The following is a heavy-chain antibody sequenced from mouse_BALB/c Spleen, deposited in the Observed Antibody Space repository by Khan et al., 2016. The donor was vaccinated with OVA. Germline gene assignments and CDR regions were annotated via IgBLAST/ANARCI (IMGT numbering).Heavy chain of an antibody. CDR3: ARAYYANYSGAMDY. J-gene: IGHJ4*01. D-gene: IGHD2-10*01. V-gene: IGHV2-6-7*01. CDR2: IWGDGST. CDR1: GFSLNGYC. Sequence: VELVESGPGLVAPSQSLSITCTVSGFSLNGYCVNWVLQPPGKGLEWLGMIWGDGSTDYYSALKSRLSITKDNSKSQVFLKMISLLTGDTARYYCARAYYANYSGAMDYWGQGNAVTVSS.